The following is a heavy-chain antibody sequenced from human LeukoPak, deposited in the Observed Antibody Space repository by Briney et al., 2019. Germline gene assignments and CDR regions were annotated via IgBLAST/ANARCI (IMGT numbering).Heavy chain of an antibody. CDR3: AREWELLLDY. D-gene: IGHD1-26*01. CDR2: IYSGGST. V-gene: IGHV3-53*01. CDR1: EFSVGSNY. J-gene: IGHJ4*02. Sequence: GGSLRLSCAASEFSVGSNYMTWVRQAPGKGLEWVSLIYSGGSTYYADSVKGRFTISRDNSKNTLYLQMNSLRAEDTAVYYCAREWELLLDYWGQGTLVTVSS.